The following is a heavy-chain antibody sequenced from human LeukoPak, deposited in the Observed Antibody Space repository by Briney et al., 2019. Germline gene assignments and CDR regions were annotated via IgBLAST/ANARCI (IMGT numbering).Heavy chain of an antibody. CDR2: IYTSGST. CDR3: ARGVGLTQGGTFDY. CDR1: GGSISSGSYY. D-gene: IGHD1-26*01. J-gene: IGHJ4*02. Sequence: SQTLSLTCTVSGGSISSGSYYWSWIRQPAGKGLEWIGRIYTSGSTNYNPSLKSRVTISVDTSKNQLSLKLSSVTAAGTAVYYCARGVGLTQGGTFDYWGQGTLVTVSS. V-gene: IGHV4-61*02.